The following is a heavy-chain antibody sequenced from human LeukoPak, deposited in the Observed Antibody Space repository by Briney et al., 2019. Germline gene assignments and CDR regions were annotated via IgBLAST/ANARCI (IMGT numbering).Heavy chain of an antibody. CDR3: AKDVGRLSFAYYFDY. CDR2: IGDSGGST. CDR1: GFTFSSYA. V-gene: IGHV3-23*01. J-gene: IGHJ4*02. D-gene: IGHD3-10*01. Sequence: PGGSLRLSCVASGFTFSSYAMSWVRQAPGKGLEWVSAIGDSGGSTYYADSVKGRFTISRDNSKNTLYVQMNSLRAEDTAVYYCAKDVGRLSFAYYFDYWGQGTLVTVSS.